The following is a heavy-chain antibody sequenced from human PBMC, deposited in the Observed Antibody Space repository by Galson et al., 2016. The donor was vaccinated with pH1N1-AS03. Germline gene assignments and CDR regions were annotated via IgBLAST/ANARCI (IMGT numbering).Heavy chain of an antibody. V-gene: IGHV2-70*04. CDR1: GFSLSTGGMR. D-gene: IGHD1-1*01. CDR3: ARTLNDNTGLDV. CDR2: IDWDDGT. J-gene: IGHJ6*02. Sequence: PALVKPTQTLTLTCTVSGFSLSTGGMRVSWIRQPPGKALEWLGRIDWDDGTFYSTSLKTRFTISKDTSKNQVVLTMANMDPVDTGTYYCARTLNDNTGLDVWGPGATVTVSS.